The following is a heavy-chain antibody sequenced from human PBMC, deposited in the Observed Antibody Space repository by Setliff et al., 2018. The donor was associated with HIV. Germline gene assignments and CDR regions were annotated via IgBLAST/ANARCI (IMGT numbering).Heavy chain of an antibody. CDR3: ARDRASVRDTIFGGAQYYYYMDV. V-gene: IGHV3-7*01. CDR2: IKEGGSEK. J-gene: IGHJ6*03. D-gene: IGHD3-3*01. CDR1: GFTFSDYW. Sequence: GGSLRLSCAASGFTFSDYWMSWVRQAPGKGLEWVASIKEGGSEKYYVASVKGRFTMSRDYAKNSLYLQMNSLRADDTAVYYCARDRASVRDTIFGGAQYYYYMDVWGKGTTVTVSS.